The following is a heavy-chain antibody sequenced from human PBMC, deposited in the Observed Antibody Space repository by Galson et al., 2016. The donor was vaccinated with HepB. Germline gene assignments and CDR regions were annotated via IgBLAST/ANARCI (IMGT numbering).Heavy chain of an antibody. V-gene: IGHV3-7*01. J-gene: IGHJ4*02. D-gene: IGHD6-25*01. CDR3: ASAPAATESDY. CDR2: IPPAGSEN. Sequence: SLRLSCAASGFTFSDYWMTWVRQAPGQGLEWVANIPPAGSENNSVDSVKGRFTISRDHAQNLVYLQMNSLRAEDTAMYYCASAPAATESDYWGQGTLVTVSP. CDR1: GFTFSDYW.